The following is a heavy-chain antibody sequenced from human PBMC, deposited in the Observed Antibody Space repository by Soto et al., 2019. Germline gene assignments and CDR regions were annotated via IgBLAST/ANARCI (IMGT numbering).Heavy chain of an antibody. CDR3: AKTQNYGDYRDTNLDH. Sequence: GGSLRLSCAASGFTFSSYAMSWVRQAPGKGLEWVAVISHRGSNKWYVDSVKGRFTISRDDSKNTLYLQMDSLRAEDTAVYYCAKTQNYGDYRDTNLDHWGQGTLVTVSS. CDR1: GFTFSSYA. D-gene: IGHD4-17*01. V-gene: IGHV3-30*18. J-gene: IGHJ4*02. CDR2: ISHRGSNK.